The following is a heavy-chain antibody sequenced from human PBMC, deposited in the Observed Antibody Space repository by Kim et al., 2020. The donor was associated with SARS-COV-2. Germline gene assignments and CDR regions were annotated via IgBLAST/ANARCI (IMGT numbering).Heavy chain of an antibody. CDR2: IWYDGNNE. J-gene: IGHJ4*03. CDR3: AKGGDKTGWYLFED. CDR1: GFTFSRYG. D-gene: IGHD6-19*01. V-gene: IGHV3-33*06. Sequence: GGSLRLSCAASGFTFSRYGMHWVRQAPGKGLEWVAVIWYDGNNENYADSVKGRFTIFRDNSKNTLYLQMNSLRAEDTALYYCAKGGDKTGWYLFEDWGQGTPVTVPS.